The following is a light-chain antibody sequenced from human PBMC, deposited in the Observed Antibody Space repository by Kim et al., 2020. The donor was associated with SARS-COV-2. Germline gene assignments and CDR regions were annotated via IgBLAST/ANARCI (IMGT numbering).Light chain of an antibody. V-gene: IGLV1-44*01. CDR2: TND. Sequence: QSVLTQPPSTSGTPGQRVTISCSGRSSNIGGNTVNWYQQVPGTAPKLLIHTNDQRPSGVPDRFSGSKSGTSASLAIRGLQSEDEAYYYCAAWDDSLKGYVFGTGTKVTVL. CDR1: SSNIGGNT. J-gene: IGLJ1*01. CDR3: AAWDDSLKGYV.